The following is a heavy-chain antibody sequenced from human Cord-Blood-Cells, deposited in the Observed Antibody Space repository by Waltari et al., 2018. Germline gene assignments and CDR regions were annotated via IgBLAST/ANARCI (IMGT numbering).Heavy chain of an antibody. V-gene: IGHV3-30*18. CDR3: AKSAGEWEILLDY. J-gene: IGHJ4*02. D-gene: IGHD1-26*01. Sequence: QVQLVESGGGVVQPGRSLRLSCAASGFTFSSYGMHWVRQAPGKGLEGVAVISYDGSNKYYADSVKGRFTISRDNSKNTLYLQMNSLRAEDTAVYYCAKSAGEWEILLDYWGQGTLVTVSS. CDR2: ISYDGSNK. CDR1: GFTFSSYG.